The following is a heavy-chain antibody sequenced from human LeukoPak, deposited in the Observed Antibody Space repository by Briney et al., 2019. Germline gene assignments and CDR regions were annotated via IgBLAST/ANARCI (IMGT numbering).Heavy chain of an antibody. CDR1: GGSFSGYY. D-gene: IGHD3-3*01. CDR3: ARARQRITIFGVPSAPYYYYGMDV. J-gene: IGHJ6*02. Sequence: SETLSLTCAVYGGSFSGYYWSWIRQPPGKGLEWIGEINRSGSTNYNPSLKSRVTISVDTSKNQFSLKLSSVTAADTAVYYCARARQRITIFGVPSAPYYYYGMDVWGQGTTVTVSS. V-gene: IGHV4-34*01. CDR2: INRSGST.